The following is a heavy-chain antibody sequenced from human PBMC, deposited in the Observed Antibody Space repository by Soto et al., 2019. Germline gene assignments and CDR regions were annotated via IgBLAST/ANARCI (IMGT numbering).Heavy chain of an antibody. CDR2: IKSKTDGGTT. V-gene: IGHV3-15*07. J-gene: IGHJ3*02. CDR1: GFTFSNAW. D-gene: IGHD4-17*01. Sequence: GGSLRLSCAASGFTFSNAWMNWVRQAPGKGLEWVGRIKSKTDGGTTDYAAPVKGRFTISRDDSKNTLYLQMNSLKTEDTAVYYCVHDYGDYVDAFDIWGQGTMVTVSS. CDR3: VHDYGDYVDAFDI.